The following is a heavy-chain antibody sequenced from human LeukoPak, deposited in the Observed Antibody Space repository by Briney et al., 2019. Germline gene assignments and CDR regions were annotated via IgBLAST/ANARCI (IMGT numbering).Heavy chain of an antibody. Sequence: GGSLRLSCAASGFTFSSYAMHWVRQAPGKGLEWVAVISYDGSNKYYADSVKGRFTISRDNSKNTLYLQMNSLRAEDTAVYYCARGRITMIKGYLDYWGQGTLVTVSS. CDR1: GFTFSSYA. J-gene: IGHJ4*02. CDR3: ARGRITMIKGYLDY. V-gene: IGHV3-30*04. D-gene: IGHD3-22*01. CDR2: ISYDGSNK.